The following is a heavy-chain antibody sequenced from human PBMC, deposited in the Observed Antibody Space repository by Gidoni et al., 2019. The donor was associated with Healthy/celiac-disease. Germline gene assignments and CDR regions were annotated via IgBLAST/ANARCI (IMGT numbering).Heavy chain of an antibody. Sequence: QLQLQESGPGLVKPSETLSLTCTVSGGSISSSSYYWGWIRQPPGKGLEWIGSIYYSGSTYYNPSLKSRVTISVDTSKNQFSLKLSSVTAADTAVYYCARQITKWELPAGFDYWGQGTLVTVSS. CDR1: GGSISSSSYY. J-gene: IGHJ4*02. D-gene: IGHD1-26*01. V-gene: IGHV4-39*01. CDR2: IYYSGST. CDR3: ARQITKWELPAGFDY.